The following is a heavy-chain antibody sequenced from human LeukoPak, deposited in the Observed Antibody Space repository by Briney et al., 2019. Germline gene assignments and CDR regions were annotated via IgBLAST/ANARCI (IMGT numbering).Heavy chain of an antibody. Sequence: ASVKVSCKVSGYTLTELSMHWVRQAPGKGLEWMGGFDPEDGETIYAQKFQGRVTMTEDTSTDTAYMELSSLRSEDTAVYYCATDLGSPTHYYGSGRQANWFDPWGQGTLVTVSS. CDR3: ATDLGSPTHYYGSGRQANWFDP. V-gene: IGHV1-24*01. CDR1: GYTLTELS. CDR2: FDPEDGET. D-gene: IGHD3-10*01. J-gene: IGHJ5*02.